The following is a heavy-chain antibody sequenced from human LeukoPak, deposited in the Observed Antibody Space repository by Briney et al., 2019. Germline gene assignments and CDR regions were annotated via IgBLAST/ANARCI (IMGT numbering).Heavy chain of an antibody. CDR3: ATGGHYYGN. D-gene: IGHD3-10*01. J-gene: IGHJ4*02. CDR1: GFNFNRMW. Sequence: GGSLRLSCAASGFNFNRMWMSWVRPAPGKGLEWVANIKEEGREKDYVDSVKGRFTISRDNAENSLDLQMNSLRAEDTAVYYCATGGHYYGNWGQGTLVTVSS. CDR2: IKEEGREK. V-gene: IGHV3-7*05.